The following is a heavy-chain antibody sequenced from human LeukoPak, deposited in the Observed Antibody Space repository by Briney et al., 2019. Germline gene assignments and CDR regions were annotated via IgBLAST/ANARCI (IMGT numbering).Heavy chain of an antibody. D-gene: IGHD2-15*01. Sequence: SVKVSCKASGYTFTGYYMHWVRQAPGQGLEWMGRINPNSGGTNYAQKFQGRVTMTRDTSISTAYMELSRLRSDDTAVYYCARANCSGGSCYSVGDYWGQGTLVTVSS. CDR3: ARANCSGGSCYSVGDY. V-gene: IGHV1-2*06. CDR2: INPNSGGT. J-gene: IGHJ4*02. CDR1: GYTFTGYY.